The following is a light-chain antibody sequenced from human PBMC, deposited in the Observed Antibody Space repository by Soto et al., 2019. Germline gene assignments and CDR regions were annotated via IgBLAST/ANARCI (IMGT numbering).Light chain of an antibody. Sequence: QSVLTQPPSASGTPGQRVTISCSGSSSNIGSNTVNWYQQLPGTAPKLLIYSNNQRPSGVPDRFSGSKSGTSASLAISGFQSEDEADYNCAAWDDSLNGYVFGTGTKVTVL. V-gene: IGLV1-44*01. CDR2: SNN. CDR3: AAWDDSLNGYV. CDR1: SSNIGSNT. J-gene: IGLJ1*01.